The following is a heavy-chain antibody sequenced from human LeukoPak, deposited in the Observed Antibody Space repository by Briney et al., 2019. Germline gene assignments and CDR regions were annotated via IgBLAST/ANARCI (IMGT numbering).Heavy chain of an antibody. CDR1: GFNVSSNY. J-gene: IGHJ4*02. V-gene: IGHV3-66*01. D-gene: IGHD4-17*01. Sequence: GGSLRLSCVASGFNVSSNYMSWVRQAPGKGLEWVSVIYSGGRTNYADSVKGRFTISRDNSKNTLYLQMNSLRAEDTAVYYCAKDMLVTTLDYWGQGTLVTVSS. CDR2: IYSGGRT. CDR3: AKDMLVTTLDY.